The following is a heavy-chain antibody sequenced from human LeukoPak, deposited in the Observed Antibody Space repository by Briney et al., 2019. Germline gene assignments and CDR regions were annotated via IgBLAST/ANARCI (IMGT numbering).Heavy chain of an antibody. CDR3: ARDLGEQTNWFGP. Sequence: SQTLSLTCTVSGGSISSGDYYWSWIRQPPGKGLEWIGYIYYSGSTYYNPSLKSRVTISVDTSKNQFSLKLSSVTAADTAVYYCARDLGEQTNWFGPWGQGTLVTVSS. J-gene: IGHJ5*02. CDR2: IYYSGST. D-gene: IGHD3-10*01. CDR1: GGSISSGDYY. V-gene: IGHV4-30-4*01.